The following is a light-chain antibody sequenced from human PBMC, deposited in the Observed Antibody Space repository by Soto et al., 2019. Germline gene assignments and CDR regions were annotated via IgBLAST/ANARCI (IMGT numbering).Light chain of an antibody. V-gene: IGKV1-5*01. CDR3: QQYTSYSWT. J-gene: IGKJ1*01. CDR1: QSISSW. CDR2: DAS. Sequence: DIQMTQSPSTLSASEGDRVTITCRASQSISSWLALYQQKPGKAPQILIYDASTLKSGVPSRFSASGSGTEFTLIISSLQPDDFATYYCQQYTSYSWTFGQGTKVDIK.